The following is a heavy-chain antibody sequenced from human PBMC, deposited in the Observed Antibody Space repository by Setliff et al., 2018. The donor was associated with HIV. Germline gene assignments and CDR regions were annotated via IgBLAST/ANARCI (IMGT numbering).Heavy chain of an antibody. CDR3: ARDSGDDYSDYYYYGMDV. J-gene: IGHJ6*02. V-gene: IGHV1-3*01. CDR1: GYTFTNYA. Sequence: ASVKVSCKASGYTFTNYAMHWVRQAPGQRLEWMGWINAGNGNTKYSQKIQGRVTITRDTSASTAYMELSSLRSEDTAVYHCARDSGDDYSDYYYYGMDVWGQGTTVTVSS. D-gene: IGHD4-4*01. CDR2: INAGNGNT.